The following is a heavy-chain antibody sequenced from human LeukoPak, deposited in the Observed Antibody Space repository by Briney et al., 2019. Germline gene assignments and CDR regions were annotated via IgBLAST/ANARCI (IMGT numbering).Heavy chain of an antibody. D-gene: IGHD3-3*01. V-gene: IGHV4-34*01. CDR3: ARPLRFLEFNWFDP. J-gene: IGHJ5*02. CDR2: INHSGST. CDR1: GGSFSGYY. Sequence: SETLSLTCAVYGGSFSGYYWSWIRQPPGKGLEWIGEINHSGSTNYNPSLKSRVTISVDTSKNQFSLKLSSVTAADTAVYYCARPLRFLEFNWFDPWGQGTMVTVSS.